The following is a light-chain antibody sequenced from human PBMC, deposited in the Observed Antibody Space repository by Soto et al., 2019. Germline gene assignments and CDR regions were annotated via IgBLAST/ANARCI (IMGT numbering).Light chain of an antibody. V-gene: IGLV2-8*01. CDR1: SSDVGACNC. J-gene: IGLJ1*01. CDR2: EVN. CDR3: SSYAGTNVFV. Sequence: QSVLTQPPSASWSPGQSVTISCTGTSSDVGACNCVSWYQQLPGKAPKLMIYEVNKRPSGVPARFSASKSGNTASLTVSGLQAEDEADYYCSSYAGTNVFVFGTGTKLTVL.